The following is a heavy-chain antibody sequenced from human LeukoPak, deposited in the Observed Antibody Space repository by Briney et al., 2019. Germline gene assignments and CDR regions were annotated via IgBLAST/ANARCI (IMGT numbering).Heavy chain of an antibody. D-gene: IGHD3-9*01. V-gene: IGHV3-23*01. Sequence: GGSLRLSCAASGFTFSSYAMSWVRQAPGKGLEWVSAISGSGARTDYADSVKGRFTISRDNSKNTTYLQMINLRVEDTAVYYCAKPATFYDILTGYDYWGQGTLVTVSS. CDR3: AKPATFYDILTGYDY. J-gene: IGHJ4*02. CDR1: GFTFSSYA. CDR2: ISGSGART.